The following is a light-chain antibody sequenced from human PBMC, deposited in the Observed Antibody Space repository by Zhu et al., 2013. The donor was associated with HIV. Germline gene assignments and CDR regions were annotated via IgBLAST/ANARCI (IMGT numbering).Light chain of an antibody. CDR2: EVT. J-gene: IGLJ2*01. CDR3: SSNVGSNNLV. Sequence: QSALTQPPSASGSPGQSVAISCTGTSSDVGDYNYVSWYQQHPGKAPKLMIYEVTKRPSGVPDRFSGSKSGNTASLTVSGLQAEDEADYYCSSNVGSNNLVFGGGTKLTVL. CDR1: SSDVGDYNY. V-gene: IGLV2-8*01.